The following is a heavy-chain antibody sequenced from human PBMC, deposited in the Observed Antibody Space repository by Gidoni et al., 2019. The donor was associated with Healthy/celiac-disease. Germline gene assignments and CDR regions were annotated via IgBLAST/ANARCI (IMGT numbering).Heavy chain of an antibody. D-gene: IGHD3-3*01. CDR2: INHSGST. J-gene: IGHJ3*02. CDR3: ARAPGAGTYYDFWSGYRDAFDI. CDR1: GGSFRGYY. Sequence: QVQLQQWGAGLLKPSETLSLTCAVYGGSFRGYYWSWIRQPPGKGLEWIGEINHSGSTNYNPSLKSRVTISVDTSKNQFSLKLSSVTAADTAVYYCARAPGAGTYYDFWSGYRDAFDIWGQGTMVTVSS. V-gene: IGHV4-34*01.